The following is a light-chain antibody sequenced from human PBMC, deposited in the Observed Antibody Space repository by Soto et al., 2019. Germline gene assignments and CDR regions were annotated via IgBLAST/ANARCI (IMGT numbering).Light chain of an antibody. CDR1: QDISTY. CDR2: GAS. J-gene: IGKJ4*01. Sequence: DIQMTQSPSSLSASVGNRVIITCRASQDISTYLAWYQQKPGKVPKLLIYGASTLQSAVPSRFSGSGSGTYSTLTISRLQPEDVANYYCQTHNSAPLLGGRTKVDIK. CDR3: QTHNSAPL. V-gene: IGKV1-27*01.